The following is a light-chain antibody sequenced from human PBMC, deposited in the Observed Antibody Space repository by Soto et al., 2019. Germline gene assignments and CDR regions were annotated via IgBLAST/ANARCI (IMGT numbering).Light chain of an antibody. CDR1: SSDVGSYNV. CDR3: CSYADGSTYV. Sequence: QSALTQPASVSGSPGQSITISCTGTSSDVGSYNVVSWYQQHPGKAPKLMIYEGSKRPSGVSNRFSGSKSGNTASLTISGLQAEDEADYYCCSYADGSTYVFGTGTKVTVL. J-gene: IGLJ1*01. CDR2: EGS. V-gene: IGLV2-23*01.